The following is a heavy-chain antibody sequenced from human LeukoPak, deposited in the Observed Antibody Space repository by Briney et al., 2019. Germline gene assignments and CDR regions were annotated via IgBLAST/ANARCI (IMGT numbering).Heavy chain of an antibody. CDR2: ISYDGSNK. J-gene: IGHJ4*02. D-gene: IGHD4-17*01. Sequence: GGSLRLSCAASGFTFSSYAMHWVRQAPGKGLEWVAVISYDGSNKYYADSVKGRFTISRDNSKNTLYLQMNSLRAEGTAVYYCAREPGLYDYGVYRDYWGQGTLVTVSS. CDR3: AREPGLYDYGVYRDY. CDR1: GFTFSSYA. V-gene: IGHV3-30-3*01.